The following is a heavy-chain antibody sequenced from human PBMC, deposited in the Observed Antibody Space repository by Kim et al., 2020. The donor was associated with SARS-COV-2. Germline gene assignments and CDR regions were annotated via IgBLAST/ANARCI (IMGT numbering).Heavy chain of an antibody. V-gene: IGHV1-8*01. D-gene: IGHD1-7*01. J-gene: IGHJ6*03. CDR3: AREYPHITGTTPNYYYYMDV. Sequence: ASVKVSCKASGYTFTSYDINWVRQATGQGLEWMGWMNPNSGNTGYAQKFQGRVTMTRNTSISTAYMELSSLRSEDTAVYYCAREYPHITGTTPNYYYYMDVWGKGTTVTVSS. CDR2: MNPNSGNT. CDR1: GYTFTSYD.